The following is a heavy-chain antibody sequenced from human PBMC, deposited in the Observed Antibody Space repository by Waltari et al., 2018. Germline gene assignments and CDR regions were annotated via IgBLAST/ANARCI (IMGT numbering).Heavy chain of an antibody. Sequence: QVQLVQSGAEVKKPGSSVKVSCKASGGTFSSYAISWVRQAPGQGVEWLGGILPILGIANYAQKFQGRVTITADESTSTAYMELSSLRSEDTAVYYCASSLIAAAGTNYMDVWGKGTTVTVSS. CDR1: GGTFSSYA. CDR2: ILPILGIA. D-gene: IGHD6-13*01. V-gene: IGHV1-69*04. CDR3: ASSLIAAAGTNYMDV. J-gene: IGHJ6*03.